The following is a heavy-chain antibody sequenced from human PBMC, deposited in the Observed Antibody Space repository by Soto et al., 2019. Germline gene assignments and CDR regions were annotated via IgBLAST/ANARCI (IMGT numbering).Heavy chain of an antibody. D-gene: IGHD6-25*01. CDR1: GGSISSYY. Sequence: PSETLSLTCTVPGGSISSYYWSWIRQPPGKGLEWIGYIYYSGSTNYNPSLKSRVTISVDTSKNQFSLKLSSVTAADTAVYYCARLYGFSGFDYWGQGTLVTVSS. CDR3: ARLYGFSGFDY. V-gene: IGHV4-59*08. CDR2: IYYSGST. J-gene: IGHJ4*02.